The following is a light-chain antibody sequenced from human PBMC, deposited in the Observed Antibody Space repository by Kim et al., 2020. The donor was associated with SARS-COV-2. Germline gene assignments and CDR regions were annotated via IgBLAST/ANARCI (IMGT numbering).Light chain of an antibody. CDR1: EDIQEF. V-gene: IGKV1-33*01. CDR3: RRFLRRPVT. CDR2: DSS. J-gene: IGKJ2*01. Sequence: DVQMTQSPPSLSGFIGDRVTITCQANEDIQEFVRWYQHKEGGVPTLLIHDSSLLKTGTSSRFGGSGSGRVFSLVSNVLQPADVATFWCRRFLRRPVTCGTGPEKKIK.